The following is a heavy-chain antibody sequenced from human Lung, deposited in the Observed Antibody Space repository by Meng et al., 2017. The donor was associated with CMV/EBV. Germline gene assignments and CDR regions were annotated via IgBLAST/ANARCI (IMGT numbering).Heavy chain of an antibody. V-gene: IGHV3-21*01. Sequence: ESLKISXAASGFTFSSYSMNWVRQAPGKGLEWVSSISSSSSYIYYADSVKGRFTISRDNAKNSLYLQMNSLRAEDTAVYYCARDGRGSRATRYVDYFDYWGQGTLVTVSS. CDR3: ARDGRGSRATRYVDYFDY. CDR1: GFTFSSYS. D-gene: IGHD2-2*01. J-gene: IGHJ4*02. CDR2: ISSSSSYI.